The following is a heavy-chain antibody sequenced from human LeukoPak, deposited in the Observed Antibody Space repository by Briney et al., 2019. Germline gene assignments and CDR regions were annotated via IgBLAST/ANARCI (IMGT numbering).Heavy chain of an antibody. D-gene: IGHD1-1*01. CDR2: INYSGST. Sequence: SETLSLTCTVSGGSITNSYWNWIRQSPGKGLEWIGCINYSGSTNYNPSLESRVTISVDTSKNQFSLKLSSVTAADTAMYFCARDPLSTNDFDIWGQGTMVTVSS. J-gene: IGHJ3*02. CDR3: ARDPLSTNDFDI. CDR1: GGSITNSY. V-gene: IGHV4-59*01.